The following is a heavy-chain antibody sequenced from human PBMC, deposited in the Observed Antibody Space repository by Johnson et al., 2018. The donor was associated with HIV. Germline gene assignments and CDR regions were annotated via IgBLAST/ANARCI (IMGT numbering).Heavy chain of an antibody. V-gene: IGHV3-66*02. CDR3: ATGDGRGAFDI. CDR2: IYSGGST. J-gene: IGHJ3*02. Sequence: VQLVESGGGLVQPGGSLRPSCAASGFTVSSNYMSWVRQAPGKGLEWVSVIYSGGSTYYADSVKGRFTISSDNSKNKLYLQMNSLSAEDTAVYYCATGDGRGAFDIWGQGTMVTVSS. D-gene: IGHD7-27*01. CDR1: GFTVSSNY.